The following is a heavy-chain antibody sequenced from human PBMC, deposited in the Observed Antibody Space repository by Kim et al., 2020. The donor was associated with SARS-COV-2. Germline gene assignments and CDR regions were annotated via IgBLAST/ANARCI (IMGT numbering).Heavy chain of an antibody. J-gene: IGHJ4*02. V-gene: IGHV3-23*01. D-gene: IGHD4-17*01. CDR3: AKGISVVTTVDYFDY. CDR1: GFTFSSYA. Sequence: GGSLRLSCAASGFTFSSYAMSWVRQAPGKGLEWVSAISGSGGSTYYADSVKGRFTISRDNSKNTLYLQMNSLRAEDTAVYYCAKGISVVTTVDYFDYWGQGTLVTVSS. CDR2: ISGSGGST.